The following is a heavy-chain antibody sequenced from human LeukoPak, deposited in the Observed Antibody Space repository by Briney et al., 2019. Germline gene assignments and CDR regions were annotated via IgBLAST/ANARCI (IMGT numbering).Heavy chain of an antibody. D-gene: IGHD4-17*01. V-gene: IGHV4-61*01. CDR3: ARDRDYGDSGRASDI. CDR2: IHYSGST. Sequence: SETLSLTCAVYGGSFRSYSYYWTWIRQPPGKELEWIGYIHYSGSTNYNPSLKSRVTISLDTSKNQFSLKLTSVTAADTAVYYCARDRDYGDSGRASDIWGQGTLVTVSS. J-gene: IGHJ3*02. CDR1: GGSFRSYSYY.